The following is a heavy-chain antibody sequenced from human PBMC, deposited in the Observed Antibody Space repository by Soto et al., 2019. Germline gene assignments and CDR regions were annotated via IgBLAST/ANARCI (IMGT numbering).Heavy chain of an antibody. J-gene: IGHJ6*02. V-gene: IGHV1-69*12. CDR2: IMPMFGVT. D-gene: IGHD2-2*01. Sequence: QVQLVQSGAEVKKPGSSVKVSCRASGGTFNSHTISWVRQAPGQGLEWMGGIMPMFGVTNYARKFQGRLTMTANQSTTTAYRGPARLTANTTAVYYCAGEGVTRSRSLPWMRYHYYGLAVWGQAATVIVAS. CDR3: AGEGVTRSRSLPWMRYHYYGLAV. CDR1: GGTFNSHT.